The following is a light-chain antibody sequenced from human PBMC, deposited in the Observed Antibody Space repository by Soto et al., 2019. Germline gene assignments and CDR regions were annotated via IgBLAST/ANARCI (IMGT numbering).Light chain of an antibody. J-gene: IGKJ1*01. CDR1: QSVSSSY. CDR3: QQYGSSPPT. CDR2: GAS. Sequence: EIVLTQSPGTLFLSPGEGATLSCSASQSVSSSYLAWYNQKPGQAPRFLIYGASSRATGIPARFSGSGSGTDFTLNISSLGPEDFAVYYCQQYGSSPPTFGQGTKVEI. V-gene: IGKV3-20*01.